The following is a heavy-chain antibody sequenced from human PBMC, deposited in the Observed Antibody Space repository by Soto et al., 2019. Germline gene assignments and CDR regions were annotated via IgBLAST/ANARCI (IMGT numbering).Heavy chain of an antibody. J-gene: IGHJ3*02. V-gene: IGHV4-30-4*01. CDR2: IHNSGST. Sequence: QQQLQESGPGLVKPSQTLSLTCTVSGGSMNRHDYYWSWIRQPPGKVLEWIGYIHNSGSTYYNPSLKSRLTISSDMSKNPFSLRLNSVTAADTALYFCARGEVRGPFDIWGQGTKVTVSS. CDR1: GGSMNRHDYY. CDR3: ARGEVRGPFDI. D-gene: IGHD3-10*01.